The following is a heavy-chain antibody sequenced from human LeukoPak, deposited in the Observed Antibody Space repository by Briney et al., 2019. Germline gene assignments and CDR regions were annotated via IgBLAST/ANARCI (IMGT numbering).Heavy chain of an antibody. CDR1: GASFSGSY. V-gene: IGHV4-34*01. J-gene: IGHJ5*02. D-gene: IGHD6-19*01. Sequence: SETLSLTCAVYGASFSGSYWSWIRQPPGKGLEWIGEINHSGGTNYNPSLKSRVTISVDTSKNQCSLKLSSVTAADTAVYYCARYVAVAGTIKWFDPWGQGTLVTVSS. CDR3: ARYVAVAGTIKWFDP. CDR2: INHSGGT.